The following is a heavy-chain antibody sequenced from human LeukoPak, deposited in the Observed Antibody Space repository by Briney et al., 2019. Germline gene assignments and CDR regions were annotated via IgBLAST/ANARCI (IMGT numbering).Heavy chain of an antibody. CDR2: IYYSGST. CDR3: ARRVDANWGFGYFDY. D-gene: IGHD7-27*01. Sequence: PSETLSLTCTVSGGSISTYYWSWIRQPPGEGLEWIGYIYYSGSTNYNPSLKSRVTISVDTSKNQFSLKLSSVTAADTAVYYCARRVDANWGFGYFDYWGQGTLVTVSS. CDR1: GGSISTYY. J-gene: IGHJ4*02. V-gene: IGHV4-59*08.